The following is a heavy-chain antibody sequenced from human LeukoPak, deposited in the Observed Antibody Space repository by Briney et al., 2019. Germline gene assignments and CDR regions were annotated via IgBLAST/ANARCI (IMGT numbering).Heavy chain of an antibody. Sequence: SETLSLTCTVSGGSISSGGYSWSWIRQHPGKGLEWIGSIYYSGSTYYNPSLKSRVTISVDTSKNQFSLKLSSVTAADTAVYYCARHIVGALGWFDPWGQGTLVTVSS. CDR2: IYYSGST. J-gene: IGHJ5*02. CDR3: ARHIVGALGWFDP. V-gene: IGHV4-39*01. D-gene: IGHD1-26*01. CDR1: GGSISSGGYS.